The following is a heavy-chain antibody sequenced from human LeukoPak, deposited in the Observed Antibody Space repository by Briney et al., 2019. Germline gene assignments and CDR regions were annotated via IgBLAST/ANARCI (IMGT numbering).Heavy chain of an antibody. Sequence: GGSLRLSCAASGFTFSAYGMHWVRQAPGKGLEWVAAAWYDGSKGYYADSVKGRFTISRDNSKDTLDLQMNSLRAEDTAVYYCARVREQPEWYFYYWGQGTLVTVSS. D-gene: IGHD1-14*01. CDR1: GFTFSAYG. CDR3: ARVREQPEWYFYY. J-gene: IGHJ4*02. CDR2: AWYDGSKG. V-gene: IGHV3-33*01.